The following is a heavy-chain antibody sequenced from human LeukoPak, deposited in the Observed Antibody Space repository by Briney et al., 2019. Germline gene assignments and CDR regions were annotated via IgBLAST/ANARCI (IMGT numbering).Heavy chain of an antibody. CDR1: GFTFSSYG. CDR2: ISYDGSNK. J-gene: IGHJ3*02. Sequence: GGSLRLSCAASGFTFSSYGMHWVRQAPGKGLEWAALISYDGSNKYYADSVKGRFTISRDNSKNTLYLQMNSLRAEDTVVYYCAKDRRAGDDAFDIWGQGTMVTVSS. D-gene: IGHD6-19*01. V-gene: IGHV3-30*18. CDR3: AKDRRAGDDAFDI.